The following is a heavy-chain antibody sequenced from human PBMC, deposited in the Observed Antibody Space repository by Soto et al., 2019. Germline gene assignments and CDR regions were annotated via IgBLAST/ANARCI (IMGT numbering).Heavy chain of an antibody. J-gene: IGHJ4*02. CDR1: GYSFTSYW. V-gene: IGHV5-51*01. CDR3: ARQGYCNNGVCYSDY. D-gene: IGHD2-8*01. CDR2: IYPGDSDT. Sequence: GESLKISCKGSGYSFTSYWIGWVRQMPGKGLEWMGIIYPGDSDTRYSPSFQGQVTISADKSISTAYLQWSSLKASDTAMYYCARQGYCNNGVCYSDYWGQGTLVTVSS.